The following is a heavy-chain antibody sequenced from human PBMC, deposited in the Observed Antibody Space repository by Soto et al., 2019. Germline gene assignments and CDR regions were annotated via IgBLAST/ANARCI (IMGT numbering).Heavy chain of an antibody. D-gene: IGHD5-12*01. J-gene: IGHJ4*02. Sequence: SSTXSLTGTCGVWSSISYYLIWIRHPPGKGREFMGYIYYSGSTNYNPSLKTRVTISVDTSKTKFSLKLSSVTAEETAVYYRARAHPASWRAHHKTWLEAWGPGTLLNVYS. CDR2: IYYSGST. CDR3: ARAHPASWRAHHKTWLEA. CDR1: VWSSISYY. V-gene: IGHV4-59*01.